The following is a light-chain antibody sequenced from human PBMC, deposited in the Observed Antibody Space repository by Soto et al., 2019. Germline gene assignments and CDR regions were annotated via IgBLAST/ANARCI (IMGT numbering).Light chain of an antibody. CDR2: GAS. CDR1: QSVSSY. Sequence: EIVLTQSPGTLSWSPGERATLSCRASQSVSSYLAWYQQKPGQAPRLLIYGASSRPTGIPDRFSGSGSGTDFSLSISRLEPEDFAVYYCQQYGGSPRTFGQGNKVEIK. CDR3: QQYGGSPRT. J-gene: IGKJ2*01. V-gene: IGKV3-20*01.